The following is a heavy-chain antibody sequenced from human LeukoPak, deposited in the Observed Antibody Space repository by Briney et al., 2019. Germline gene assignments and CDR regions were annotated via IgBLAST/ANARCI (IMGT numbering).Heavy chain of an antibody. D-gene: IGHD1-1*01. CDR3: TRGPSNGAFDI. CDR2: INPDSGGT. Sequence: GASVKVSCKASKDTFTDQYMHWVRQSPGQGVEWMGWINPDSGGTAYAQEFQGRVTMTRDTSTNTFYMEVTRLTSDDTALYYCTRGPSNGAFDIWGQGTSVSVSS. V-gene: IGHV1-2*02. CDR1: KDTFTDQY. J-gene: IGHJ3*02.